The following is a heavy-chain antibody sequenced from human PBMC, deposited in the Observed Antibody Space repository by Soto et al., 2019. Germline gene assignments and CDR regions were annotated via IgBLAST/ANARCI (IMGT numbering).Heavy chain of an antibody. CDR3: AKDRSSRIFGVVTPLDV. CDR2: ISGSGGST. Sequence: SGGSLRLSCAASGFTFSSYAMSWVRQAPGKGLEWVSAISGSGGSTYYADSVKGRFTISRDNSKNTLYLQMNSLRAEDAAVYYCAKDRSSRIFGVVTPLDVWGQGTTVTVSS. CDR1: GFTFSSYA. D-gene: IGHD3-3*01. V-gene: IGHV3-23*01. J-gene: IGHJ6*02.